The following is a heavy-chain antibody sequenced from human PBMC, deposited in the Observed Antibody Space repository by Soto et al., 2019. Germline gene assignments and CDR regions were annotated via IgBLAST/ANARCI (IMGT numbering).Heavy chain of an antibody. J-gene: IGHJ4*02. CDR1: GYTFTSYG. V-gene: IGHV1-18*01. CDR2: ISAYNGNT. CDR3: ASGATVTTMDHFDY. Sequence: ASVKVSCKASGYTFTSYGISWVRQAPGQGLEWMGWISAYNGNTNYAQKLQGRVTMTTDTSTSTAYMELRSLRSDDTAVYYCASGATVTTMDHFDYWGQGTLVTVSS. D-gene: IGHD4-17*01.